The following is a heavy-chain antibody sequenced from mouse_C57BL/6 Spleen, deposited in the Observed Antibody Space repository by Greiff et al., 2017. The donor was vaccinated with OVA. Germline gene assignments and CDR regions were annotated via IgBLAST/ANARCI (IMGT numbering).Heavy chain of an antibody. CDR1: GYTFTSYW. CDR2: IDPSDSYT. V-gene: IGHV1-69*01. D-gene: IGHD1-1*01. Sequence: QVQLQQPGAELVMPGASVKLSCTASGYTFTSYWMHWVKQRPGQGLEWIGEIDPSDSYTNYNQKFKGKSTLTVDKSSSTAYMQLSSLTSEDTAVYYCARKAGCYYGSSYGWYFDVWGTGTTVTVSS. J-gene: IGHJ1*03. CDR3: ARKAGCYYGSSYGWYFDV.